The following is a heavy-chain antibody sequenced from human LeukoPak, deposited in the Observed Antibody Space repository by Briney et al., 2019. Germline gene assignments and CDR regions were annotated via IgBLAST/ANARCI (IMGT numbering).Heavy chain of an antibody. CDR3: ARDKVGHDFWSGYSDF. CDR2: ISRNSLYM. Sequence: GGSLRLSCVASGFTFGSHAMNWVRQAPGKGLEWVSSISRNSLYMYYADSLKGRFTISRDNAKNSLYLQMGSLRAEDTAVYYCARDKVGHDFWSGYSDFWGQGTLVTVSS. D-gene: IGHD3-3*01. CDR1: GFTFGSHA. J-gene: IGHJ4*02. V-gene: IGHV3-21*06.